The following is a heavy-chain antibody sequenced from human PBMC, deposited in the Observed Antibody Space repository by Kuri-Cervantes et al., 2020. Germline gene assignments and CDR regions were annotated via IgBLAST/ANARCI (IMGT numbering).Heavy chain of an antibody. J-gene: IGHJ4*02. D-gene: IGHD3-22*01. CDR2: IKQDGSDK. Sequence: GESLKISCAASGFTFSYFWMSWVRQAPGKGLEWVAKIKQDGSDKYYVDSVKGRFTISRDNAKNSLYLQMNSLRAEDTAVYYCARAKDYYDSSGYYLLDYWGQGTLVTVSS. CDR1: GFTFSYFW. V-gene: IGHV3-7*04. CDR3: ARAKDYYDSSGYYLLDY.